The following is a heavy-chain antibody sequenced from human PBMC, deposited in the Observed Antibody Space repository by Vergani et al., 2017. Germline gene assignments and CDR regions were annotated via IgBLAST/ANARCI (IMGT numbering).Heavy chain of an antibody. V-gene: IGHV4-34*01. CDR2: VSHSGST. Sequence: QEQLVESGGGLVKPGGSLRLSCEASGFTFNAYYMSWVRQAPGKGLEWIGDVSHSGSTNYNPSLKSRVTISIDTSKNQFSLKLSSVTAADTAVYYCARRRGYTYGYYYYYMDVWGKGTTVTVSS. J-gene: IGHJ6*03. CDR3: ARRRGYTYGYYYYYMDV. CDR1: GFTFNAYY. D-gene: IGHD5-18*01.